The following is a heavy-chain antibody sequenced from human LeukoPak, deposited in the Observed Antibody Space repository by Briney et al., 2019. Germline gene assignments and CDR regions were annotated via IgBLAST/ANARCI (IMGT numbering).Heavy chain of an antibody. CDR3: ARVGLTGYWGSYNWFDP. CDR1: GFTFSSYW. CDR2: IKQDGSEK. V-gene: IGHV3-7*03. J-gene: IGHJ5*02. D-gene: IGHD3-9*01. Sequence: PGGSLRLSCAASGFTFSSYWMSWVRQAPGKGLEWVANIKQDGSEKYYVDSVKGRFTISRDNAKNSLYLQMNSLRAEDTAVYYCARVGLTGYWGSYNWFDPWGQGTLVTVSS.